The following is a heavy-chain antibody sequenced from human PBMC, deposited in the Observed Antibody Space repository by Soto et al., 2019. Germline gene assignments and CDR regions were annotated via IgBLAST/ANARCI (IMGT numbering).Heavy chain of an antibody. V-gene: IGHV1-24*01. D-gene: IGHD2-2*01. CDR2: FDPEDAET. Sequence: ASVKVSCKVSGYTLTELSMHWVRQPPGKGLEWMGGFDPEDAETIYARRFQGRVTMTEDTSADTAYMELSSLRSEDAAVYYCAAGVVPYGMDVWGQGTTVTVSS. CDR3: AAGVVPYGMDV. CDR1: GYTLTELS. J-gene: IGHJ6*02.